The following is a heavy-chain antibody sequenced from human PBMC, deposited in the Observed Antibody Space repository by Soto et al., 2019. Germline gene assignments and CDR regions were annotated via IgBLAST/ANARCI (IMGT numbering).Heavy chain of an antibody. CDR1: GGTFSSYT. CDR3: ARTGGDCTQGVCYDY. J-gene: IGHJ4*02. V-gene: IGHV1-18*01. CDR2: ISAYNGNT. Sequence: GASVKVSCKASGGTFSSYTISWVRQAPGQGLEWMGWISAYNGNTNYAQKLQGRVTVTRDTSTSTAYMDLRGLRSDDSAVYYCARTGGDCTQGVCYDYWGQGTPVTVSS. D-gene: IGHD2-8*01.